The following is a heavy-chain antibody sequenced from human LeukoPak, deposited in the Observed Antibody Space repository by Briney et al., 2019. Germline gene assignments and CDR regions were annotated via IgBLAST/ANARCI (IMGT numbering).Heavy chain of an antibody. D-gene: IGHD6-19*01. Sequence: GGSLRLSCAASGFIVTNAWMNWVRQAPGKGLEWVGRIQSKTDGGKTDYAAPVKGRFTISRDDSKNTLYLQMNSLRAEDTAVFYCARDTRGGSGWYGTFDYWGQGSLVTVSS. CDR3: ARDTRGGSGWYGTFDY. CDR2: IQSKTDGGKT. V-gene: IGHV3-15*07. J-gene: IGHJ4*02. CDR1: GFIVTNAW.